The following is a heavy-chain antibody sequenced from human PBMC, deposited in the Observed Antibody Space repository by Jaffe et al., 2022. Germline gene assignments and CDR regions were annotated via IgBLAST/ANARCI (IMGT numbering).Heavy chain of an antibody. V-gene: IGHV1-69*01. J-gene: IGHJ6*03. CDR3: ARVVRYCSGGSCAPYYYYYYYMDV. CDR1: GGTFSSYA. Sequence: QVQLVQSGAEVKKPGSSVKVSCKASGGTFSSYAISWVRQAPGQGLEWMGGIIPIFGTANYAQKFQGRVTITADESTSTAYMELSSLRSEDTAVYYCARVVRYCSGGSCAPYYYYYYYMDVWGKGTTVTVSS. CDR2: IIPIFGTA. D-gene: IGHD2-15*01.